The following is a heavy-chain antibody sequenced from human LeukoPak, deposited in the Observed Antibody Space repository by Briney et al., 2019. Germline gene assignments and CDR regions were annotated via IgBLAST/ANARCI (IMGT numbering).Heavy chain of an antibody. CDR3: ARDRGSYDFWSGYYL. CDR2: ISSSSSTI. Sequence: GGSLRLSCAASGFAVSSNYMSWVRQAPGKGLEWVSYISSSSSTIYYADSVKGQFTISRDNAKNSLYLQMNSLRDEDTAVYYCARDRGSYDFWSGYYLWGQGTLVTVSS. V-gene: IGHV3-48*02. D-gene: IGHD3-3*01. J-gene: IGHJ1*01. CDR1: GFAVSSNY.